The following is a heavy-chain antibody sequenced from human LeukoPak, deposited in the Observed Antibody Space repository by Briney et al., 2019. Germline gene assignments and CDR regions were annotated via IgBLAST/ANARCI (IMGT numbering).Heavy chain of an antibody. CDR3: AREKIVGATGGAFDI. CDR2: IYYSGST. D-gene: IGHD1-26*01. Sequence: SETLSLTCTVSGGSISSYYWSWIRQPPGKGLEWIGYIYYSGSTNYNPSLKSRVTISVDTSKNQFSLKLSSVTAADTAVYYCAREKIVGATGGAFDIWGQWTMVTVSS. J-gene: IGHJ3*02. CDR1: GGSISSYY. V-gene: IGHV4-59*01.